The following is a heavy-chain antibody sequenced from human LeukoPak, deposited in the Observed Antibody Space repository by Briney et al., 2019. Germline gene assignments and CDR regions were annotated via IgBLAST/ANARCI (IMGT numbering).Heavy chain of an antibody. J-gene: IGHJ4*02. D-gene: IGHD2-8*01. Sequence: GGSLTLSCVASGLPCDDYSFHWVRQAPGKGLEWLSLISRDGRATYYADSVKGRFTISRDNSKNSLYLQMNSLRTEDTALYYCTKDRYCTTTFCPLDYWGQGTLGTVSS. CDR3: TKDRYCTTTFCPLDY. V-gene: IGHV3-43*01. CDR1: GLPCDDYS. CDR2: ISRDGRAT.